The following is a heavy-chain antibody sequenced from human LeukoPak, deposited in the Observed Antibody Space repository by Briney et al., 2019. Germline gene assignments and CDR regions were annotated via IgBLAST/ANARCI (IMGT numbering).Heavy chain of an antibody. J-gene: IGHJ4*02. CDR3: ARAGWELRYFDY. CDR1: GFTFSNAW. Sequence: GSLRLSCAASGFTFSNAWMSWVRQAPGKGLEWLGSIYQSGSTYYNPSLESRVTISVDTSKNQFSLKLSSVTAADTAVYYCARAGWELRYFDYWGQGTLVTVSS. CDR2: IYQSGST. V-gene: IGHV4-38-2*01. D-gene: IGHD1-26*01.